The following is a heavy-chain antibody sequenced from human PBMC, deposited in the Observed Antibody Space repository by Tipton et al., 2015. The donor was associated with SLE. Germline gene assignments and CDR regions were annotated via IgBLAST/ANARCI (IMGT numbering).Heavy chain of an antibody. V-gene: IGHV4-39*01. CDR1: GGSISSSSYY. Sequence: TLSLTCTVSGGSISSSSYYWGWIRQPPGKGLEWIGSIYYSGSTYYNPSLKSRVTISVDTSKNQFSLKLSSVTAADTAVYYCARGNGWFDPWGQGTLVTVSS. CDR3: ARGNGWFDP. J-gene: IGHJ5*02. CDR2: IYYSGST.